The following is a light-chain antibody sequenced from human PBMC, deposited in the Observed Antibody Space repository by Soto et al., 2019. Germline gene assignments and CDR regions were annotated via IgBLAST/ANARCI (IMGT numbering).Light chain of an antibody. J-gene: IGKJ4*01. CDR1: QGISKY. CDR2: AAS. V-gene: IGKV1-27*01. Sequence: DIQMTQSPSSLSASVGDRVTITCRASQGISKYLAWYQQKPGKVPKLLIYAASTLQSGVPSRFSGSGSGTDFTLTISSLQPEDVATYYCQKYNSAPLTFGGGIKVEIK. CDR3: QKYNSAPLT.